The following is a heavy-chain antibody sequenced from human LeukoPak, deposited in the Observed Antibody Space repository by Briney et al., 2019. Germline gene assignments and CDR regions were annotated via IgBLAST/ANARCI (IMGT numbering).Heavy chain of an antibody. CDR2: INRDGSGT. CDR3: ARLMFLWPPIYFDY. Sequence: PGGSLRLSCAASGYTFTTYWMSWVRQAPGKGLEWVANINRDGSGTFYVDSVEGRFTIFRDNARNSVSLQMNSLRAEDTAVYYCARLMFLWPPIYFDYWGQGTLVTVSS. CDR1: GYTFTTYW. D-gene: IGHD2-8*01. V-gene: IGHV3-7*01. J-gene: IGHJ4*02.